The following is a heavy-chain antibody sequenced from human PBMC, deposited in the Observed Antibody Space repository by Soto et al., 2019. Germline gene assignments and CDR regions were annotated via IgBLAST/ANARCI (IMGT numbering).Heavy chain of an antibody. Sequence: VQVLESGGDLVQPGGSLRLSCAASGFTFTGYSMSWVRQAPGKGLEWVSGISGTGYNTYYADTVQGRFTISRDNSKNTLYLQMDSLRAEDTALYYCARSLGDHWDEYDFEYWGQGTLVTVSS. D-gene: IGHD1-1*01. CDR2: ISGTGYNT. V-gene: IGHV3-23*01. CDR3: ARSLGDHWDEYDFEY. J-gene: IGHJ4*02. CDR1: GFTFTGYS.